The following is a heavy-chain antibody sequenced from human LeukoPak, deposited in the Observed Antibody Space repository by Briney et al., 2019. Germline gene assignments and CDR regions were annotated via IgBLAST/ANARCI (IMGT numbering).Heavy chain of an antibody. Sequence: GESLKISCKGSGYRFTSYWISWVRQMPGKGLELMGRVEPSDSYTNFSQSFQGHVTISADKSISTAYLQWSSLKASDTAMYYCARLDYGDDFDYWGQGTLVTVSS. D-gene: IGHD4-17*01. V-gene: IGHV5-10-1*01. CDR3: ARLDYGDDFDY. J-gene: IGHJ4*02. CDR2: VEPSDSYT. CDR1: GYRFTSYW.